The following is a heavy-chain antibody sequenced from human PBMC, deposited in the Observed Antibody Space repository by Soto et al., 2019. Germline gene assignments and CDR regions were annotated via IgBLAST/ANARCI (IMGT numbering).Heavy chain of an antibody. D-gene: IGHD4-17*01. CDR2: ISYDGGNT. J-gene: IGHJ5*02. Sequence: QVELMESGGDVVQTGGSLRLSCAASGFTFGRFGMHWVRQGPGKGLEWVSFISYDGGNTEYEGSVKGRFIVSRDNSKNTLYLQMRSLRVDDTAVYFCAREVRANLDDFGDYEWFDPWGQGTLVTVSS. CDR1: GFTFGRFG. CDR3: AREVRANLDDFGDYEWFDP. V-gene: IGHV3-30*03.